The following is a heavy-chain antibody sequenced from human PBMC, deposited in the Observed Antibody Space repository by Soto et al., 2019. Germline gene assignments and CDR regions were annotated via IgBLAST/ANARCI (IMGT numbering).Heavy chain of an antibody. CDR3: ARGGLRSRLIFDL. Sequence: QVQLVQSGAEEKKPGASVKVSCKASGYTFTSYAMHWVRQAPGQRLEWMGWINAGNGNTKYSQKFQGRVTITRDTSASTDYMELSSLRSEDTAVDYCARGGLRSRLIFDLWGRGTLVTVSS. J-gene: IGHJ2*01. CDR1: GYTFTSYA. V-gene: IGHV1-3*05. D-gene: IGHD3-16*01. CDR2: INAGNGNT.